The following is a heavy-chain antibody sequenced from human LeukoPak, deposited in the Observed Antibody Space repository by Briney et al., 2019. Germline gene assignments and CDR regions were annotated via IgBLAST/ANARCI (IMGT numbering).Heavy chain of an antibody. J-gene: IGHJ4*02. CDR3: ASRSRDGYNFAKPSFDY. Sequence: GGSLRLSCAASGFTFSSYAMHWVRQAPGKGLEWVAVISYDGSNKYYADSVKGRFTISRDNSKNTLYLQMNSLRAEDTAVYYCASRSRDGYNFAKPSFDYWGQGTLVTVSS. D-gene: IGHD5-24*01. V-gene: IGHV3-30*04. CDR2: ISYDGSNK. CDR1: GFTFSSYA.